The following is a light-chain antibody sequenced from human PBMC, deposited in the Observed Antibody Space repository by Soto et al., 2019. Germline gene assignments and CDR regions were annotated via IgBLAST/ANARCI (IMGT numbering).Light chain of an antibody. Sequence: EIVPTQSPCTLSLSPWDRATLSCTASQSINGNYLHWYQQKPGQAPRLLIYDASNRATGIPARFSGSGSGTDFTLTISSLEPEDFAVYYCQQRSNWPPITFGQGTRWRL. CDR3: QQRSNWPPIT. J-gene: IGKJ5*01. CDR2: DAS. CDR1: QSINGNY. V-gene: IGKV3-11*01.